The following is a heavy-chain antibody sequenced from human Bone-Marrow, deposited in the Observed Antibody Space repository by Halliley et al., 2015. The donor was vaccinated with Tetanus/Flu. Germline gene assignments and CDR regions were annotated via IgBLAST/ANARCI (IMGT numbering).Heavy chain of an antibody. Sequence: VSSVPVSGSGTYFADPVKGRFTISRDNPKGTVYLQMNSLRVEDTAVYYCAKVSYKSGWFLDFWGQGTLVTVSS. D-gene: IGHD6-19*01. CDR3: AKVSYKSGWFLDF. J-gene: IGHJ4*02. V-gene: IGHV3-23*01. CDR2: VPVSGSGT.